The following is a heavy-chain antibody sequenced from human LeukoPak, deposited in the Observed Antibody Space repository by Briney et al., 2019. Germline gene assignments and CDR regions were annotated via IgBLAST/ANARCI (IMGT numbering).Heavy chain of an antibody. CDR1: GFTFDDYA. CDR2: ISWSSGSI. CDR3: AKDIGADDYYFAY. J-gene: IGHJ4*02. V-gene: IGHV3-9*01. Sequence: GGSLRLSCAASGFTFDDYAMHWVRQAPGKGLEWVSGISWSSGSIGYADSVKGRFTISRDNAKNSLYLQMNSLRAEDTALYYCAKDIGADDYYFAYWGQGTLVTVSS. D-gene: IGHD6-13*01.